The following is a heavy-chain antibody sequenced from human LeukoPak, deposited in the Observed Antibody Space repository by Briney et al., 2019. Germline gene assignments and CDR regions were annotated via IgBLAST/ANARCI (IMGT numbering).Heavy chain of an antibody. Sequence: ASVKVSCKASGYTFTGYYIHWVRQAPGQGLEWMGWINPNTGGTNYAQKFQGRVTMARDTSINTAYMELTSLRSDDTAVYYCARGAEDIVVVPAAIAYYYYMDVWGKGTTVTVSS. CDR2: INPNTGGT. D-gene: IGHD2-2*02. J-gene: IGHJ6*03. V-gene: IGHV1-2*02. CDR3: ARGAEDIVVVPAAIAYYYYMDV. CDR1: GYTFTGYY.